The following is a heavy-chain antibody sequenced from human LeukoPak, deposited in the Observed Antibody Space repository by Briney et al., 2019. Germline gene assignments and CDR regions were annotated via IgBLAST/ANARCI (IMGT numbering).Heavy chain of an antibody. V-gene: IGHV3-7*01. Sequence: PGGSLRLSCAASGFTFSSYWMSWLRQAPGKGLEWVANIKQDGSEKYYEDSVKGRFTISRDNAKNSLYLQMNSLRAEDTAVYYCARASGGITIFGVVSYWGQGTLVTVSS. CDR3: ARASGGITIFGVVSY. CDR2: IKQDGSEK. D-gene: IGHD3-3*01. CDR1: GFTFSSYW. J-gene: IGHJ4*02.